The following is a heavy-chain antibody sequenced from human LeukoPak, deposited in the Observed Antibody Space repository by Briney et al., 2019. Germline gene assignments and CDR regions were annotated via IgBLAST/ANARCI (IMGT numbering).Heavy chain of an antibody. CDR2: IWYVGSNK. D-gene: IGHD3-10*01. J-gene: IGHJ4*02. Sequence: GSLRLSCAASGFTFSSYGMHWVRQAPGKGLEWVAVIWYVGSNKYYADSVKGRFTISRDNSKNTLYLQMNSLRAEDTAVYYCARGLAYYYGSGSYYLGYWGQGTLVTVSS. CDR1: GFTFSSYG. V-gene: IGHV3-33*01. CDR3: ARGLAYYYGSGSYYLGY.